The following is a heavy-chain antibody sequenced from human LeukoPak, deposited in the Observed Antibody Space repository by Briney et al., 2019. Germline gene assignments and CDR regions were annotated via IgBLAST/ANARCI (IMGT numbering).Heavy chain of an antibody. J-gene: IGHJ5*02. V-gene: IGHV1-18*01. CDR1: GYTFTSYG. D-gene: IGHD3-22*01. CDR3: AREGDSSGYYYFNWFDP. Sequence: ASVKVSCKASGYTFTSYGISWVRQAPGQGLEWMGWISAYNGNTNYAQKLQGRVTMTTDTSTSTAYMELRSLRSDDTAVYYCAREGDSSGYYYFNWFDPWGQGTLVTVSS. CDR2: ISAYNGNT.